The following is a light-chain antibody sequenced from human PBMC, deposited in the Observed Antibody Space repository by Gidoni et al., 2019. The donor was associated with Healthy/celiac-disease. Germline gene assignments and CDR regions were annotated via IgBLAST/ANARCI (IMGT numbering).Light chain of an antibody. J-gene: IGLJ1*01. CDR1: SSDVGGYNS. V-gene: IGLV2-14*01. CDR2: DVS. CDR3: SSYTSSSTLVV. Sequence: QSALTQPASVSGSPGQSIPISCTGTSSDVGGYNSVSWYQQHPGKAPKLMIYDVSNRPSGVANRFSGSKSGNTASLTISGLQAEDEADYYCSSYTSSSTLVVFGTGTKVTVL.